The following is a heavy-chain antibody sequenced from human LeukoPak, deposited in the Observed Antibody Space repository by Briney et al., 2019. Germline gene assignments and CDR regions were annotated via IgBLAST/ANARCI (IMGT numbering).Heavy chain of an antibody. D-gene: IGHD3-22*01. Sequence: SGTLSLTCAVSGGSISSSNWWSWVRQPPGKGLEWIGEIYHSGSTNYNPSLKSRVTISVDKSKNQFSLKLSSVTAADTAVYYCARVRKYYYDSSGYYTFDYWGQGTLVTVSS. CDR1: GGSISSSNW. V-gene: IGHV4-4*02. CDR3: ARVRKYYYDSSGYYTFDY. J-gene: IGHJ4*02. CDR2: IYHSGST.